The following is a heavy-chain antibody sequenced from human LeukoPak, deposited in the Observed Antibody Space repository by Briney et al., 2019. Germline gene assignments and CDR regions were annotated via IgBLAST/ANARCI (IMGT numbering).Heavy chain of an antibody. CDR3: ARGHSTGCFDY. D-gene: IGHD1-14*01. J-gene: IGHJ4*02. CDR2: INSGGSDS. CDR1: GFAFSGYW. Sequence: PGGSLRLSCAASGFAFSGYWIRWVRQAPGKGLVWVSRINSGGSDSIYADSVKGRFTISRDNAQNTVYLQMNSLRAEDTAIYYCARGHSTGCFDYWGQGTMVTASS. V-gene: IGHV3-74*01.